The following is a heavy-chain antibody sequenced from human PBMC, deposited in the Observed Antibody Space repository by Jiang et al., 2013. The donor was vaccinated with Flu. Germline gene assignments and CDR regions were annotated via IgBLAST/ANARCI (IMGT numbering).Heavy chain of an antibody. Sequence: GLVKPSETLSLTCTVSGGSISSSSYYWAWIRQPPGKGLEWIGSVYYSGSTYYNPSLKSRVTISVDTSKNQFSLKLNSVSAADTAVYYCARALATVTSSPTPNWFDPWGQGTLVTVSS. CDR1: GGSISSSSYY. D-gene: IGHD4-17*01. CDR3: ARALATVTSSPTPNWFDP. V-gene: IGHV4-39*07. J-gene: IGHJ5*02. CDR2: VYYSGST.